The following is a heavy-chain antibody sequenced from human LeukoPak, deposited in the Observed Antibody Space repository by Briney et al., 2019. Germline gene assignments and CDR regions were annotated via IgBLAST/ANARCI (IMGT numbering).Heavy chain of an antibody. CDR3: ARNRGMGAFDI. J-gene: IGHJ3*02. CDR1: GFTVSSNY. CDR2: IYSGGSI. D-gene: IGHD7-27*01. V-gene: IGHV3-53*01. Sequence: GGSLRLSCAASGFTVSSNYMSWVRQAPEKGLEWVSVIYSGGSIYYADSVKGRFTISRDNSKNTLYLQMSSLRADDTAVYYCARNRGMGAFDIWGQGTMVTVSS.